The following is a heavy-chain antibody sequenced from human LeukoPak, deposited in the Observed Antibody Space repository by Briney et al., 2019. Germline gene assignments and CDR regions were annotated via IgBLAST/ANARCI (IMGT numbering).Heavy chain of an antibody. Sequence: GGSLRLSRAASGFTFDDYAMHWVRQAPGKGLEWVSGISWNSGSIGYADSVKGRFTISRDNAKNSLYLQMNSLRAEDTALYYCAKVSRALRLGELSYYFDYWGQGTLVTVSS. D-gene: IGHD3-16*02. CDR1: GFTFDDYA. CDR2: ISWNSGSI. CDR3: AKVSRALRLGELSYYFDY. J-gene: IGHJ4*02. V-gene: IGHV3-9*01.